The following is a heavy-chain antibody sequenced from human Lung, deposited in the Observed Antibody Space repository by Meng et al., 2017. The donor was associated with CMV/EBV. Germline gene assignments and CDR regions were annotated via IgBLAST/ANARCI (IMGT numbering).Heavy chain of an antibody. D-gene: IGHD3-22*01. Sequence: VPGVQSGVVVKKPGASVKVSCKAPGSTFTGYGMHLVRQAPGQRLEWMGWINAGNGNTKYSQRFQGRVTITRDTAASTAYMELSSLRSEDTTVYYCARAGYDSSGYYPQPFDYWGQGTLVTVSS. CDR2: INAGNGNT. J-gene: IGHJ4*02. V-gene: IGHV1-3*01. CDR3: ARAGYDSSGYYPQPFDY. CDR1: GSTFTGYG.